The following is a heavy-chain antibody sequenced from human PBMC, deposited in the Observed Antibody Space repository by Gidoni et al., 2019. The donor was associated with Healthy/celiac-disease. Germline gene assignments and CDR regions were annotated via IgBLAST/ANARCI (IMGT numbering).Heavy chain of an antibody. Sequence: EVQLVESGGGLVQPGGSLRLSCAASGFTFSSYELNWVRQATGQGLEWVSYISSISSTIYYADSVKGRFTISRDNAKNSLYLQMNSLRAEDTAVYYCARAMGGALDYWGQGTLVTVSS. CDR3: ARAMGGALDY. CDR1: GFTFSSYE. D-gene: IGHD2-21*01. V-gene: IGHV3-48*03. CDR2: ISSISSTI. J-gene: IGHJ4*02.